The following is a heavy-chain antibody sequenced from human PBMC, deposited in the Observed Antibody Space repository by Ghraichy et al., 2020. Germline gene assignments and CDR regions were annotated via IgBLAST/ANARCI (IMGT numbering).Heavy chain of an antibody. CDR1: DFTVGSHY. D-gene: IGHD3-3*02. CDR2: ISGGGAT. Sequence: GGSLRLSCEASDFTVGSHYMSWVRQTPGKGLEWVSVISGGGATFYADSVKGRFTISRHNSKNTLYLQLSSLRTDDTAVYYCARDISPPYGLDVWGQGPTVTVSS. J-gene: IGHJ6*02. V-gene: IGHV3-53*04. CDR3: ARDISPPYGLDV.